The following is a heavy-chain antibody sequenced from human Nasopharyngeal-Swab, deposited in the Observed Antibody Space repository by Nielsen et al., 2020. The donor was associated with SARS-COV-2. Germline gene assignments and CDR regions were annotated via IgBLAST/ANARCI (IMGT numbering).Heavy chain of an antibody. Sequence: GESLKISCVTSGYRFTDYWIAWVRQAPGKGLECMGTIFPGDSDTRYSPSFEGRVTISVDQSITTAYLHWTSLKASDTAKYYCAIGAAVGTLFHGMDVWGQGTMVTVSS. CDR1: GYRFTDYW. CDR2: IFPGDSDT. V-gene: IGHV5-51*01. CDR3: AIGAAVGTLFHGMDV. D-gene: IGHD1-26*01. J-gene: IGHJ6*02.